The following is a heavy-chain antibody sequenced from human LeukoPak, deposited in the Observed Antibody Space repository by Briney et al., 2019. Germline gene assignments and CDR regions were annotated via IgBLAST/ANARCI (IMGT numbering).Heavy chain of an antibody. D-gene: IGHD6-19*01. CDR3: ARASGSGWYRKGFDY. V-gene: IGHV3-33*01. CDR2: IWYDGSNK. J-gene: IGHJ4*02. CDR1: GFTFSSYG. Sequence: GGSLRLSCAASGFTFSSYGMHWVRQAPGKGLEWVAVIWYDGSNKYYADSVKGRFTISRDNAKNSLYLQMNSLRTEDTAVYYCARASGSGWYRKGFDYWGQGTLVTVSS.